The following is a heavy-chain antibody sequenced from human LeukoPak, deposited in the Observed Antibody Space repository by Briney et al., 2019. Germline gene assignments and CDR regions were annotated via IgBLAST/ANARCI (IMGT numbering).Heavy chain of an antibody. CDR3: ARGDGYRHFDY. J-gene: IGHJ4*02. D-gene: IGHD5-24*01. Sequence: GGSLRLSCAPSGFSFSNNGMHWVRQAPGKGLEWVAVIWYDGSRKYYADSVKGRFTISRDNSKNTLDLQMNSLRAEDTAVYYCARGDGYRHFDYWGQGTLVTVSS. CDR2: IWYDGSRK. CDR1: GFSFSNNG. V-gene: IGHV3-33*01.